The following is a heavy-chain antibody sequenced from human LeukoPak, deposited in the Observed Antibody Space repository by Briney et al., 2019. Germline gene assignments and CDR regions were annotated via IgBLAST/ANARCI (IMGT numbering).Heavy chain of an antibody. Sequence: GRSLRLSCAASGFTFSSYAMSWVRQAPGKGLEWVSAISGSGGSTYYADSVKGRFTISRDNSKNTLYLQMNSLRAEDTAVYYCAKDSPVRPVYYDYVWGSYRYADYFDYWGQGTLVTVSS. J-gene: IGHJ4*02. CDR3: AKDSPVRPVYYDYVWGSYRYADYFDY. CDR2: ISGSGGST. CDR1: GFTFSSYA. V-gene: IGHV3-23*01. D-gene: IGHD3-16*02.